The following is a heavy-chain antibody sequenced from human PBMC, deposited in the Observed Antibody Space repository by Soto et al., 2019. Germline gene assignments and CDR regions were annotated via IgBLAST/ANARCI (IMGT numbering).Heavy chain of an antibody. D-gene: IGHD1-1*01. Sequence: QITVKESGPALVKPTQTLTLTCTFSGLAFSTADRAVGWIRQAPGKALDWLELIDGDDNKRYSPSLKNRLTLASVTAKNQVVLTMPDMDPVDTATYACAHCRTSGKTIFFEYWSQGTLVTVSA. J-gene: IGHJ4*02. V-gene: IGHV2-5*02. CDR1: GLAFSTADRA. CDR3: AHCRTSGKTIFFEY. CDR2: IDGDDNK.